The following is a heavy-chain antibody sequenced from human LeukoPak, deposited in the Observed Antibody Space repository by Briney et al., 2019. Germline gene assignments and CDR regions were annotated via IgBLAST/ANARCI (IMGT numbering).Heavy chain of an antibody. CDR1: GGSISSYY. J-gene: IGHJ6*03. V-gene: IGHV4-59*01. CDR2: IYYSGST. D-gene: IGHD1-26*01. Sequence: ASETLSLTCTVSGGSISSYYWSWIRQPPGKGLEWIGYIYYSGSTNYNPSLKSRVTISVDTSKNQFSLKLSSVTAADTAVYYCARGYSGSFYYYYYYMDVWGKGTTVTIPS. CDR3: ARGYSGSFYYYYYYMDV.